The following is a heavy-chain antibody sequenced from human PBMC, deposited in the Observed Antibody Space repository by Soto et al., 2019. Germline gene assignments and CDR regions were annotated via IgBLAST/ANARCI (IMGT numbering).Heavy chain of an antibody. V-gene: IGHV3-23*01. CDR1: GFTFSSYA. CDR2: ISGSGGST. CDR3: AKAWGLGFYYYMDV. J-gene: IGHJ6*03. Sequence: GGSLRLSCAASGFTFSSYAMSWVRQAPGKGLEWVSAISGSGGSTYYADSVKGRFTISRDNSKNTLYLQMNSLRAEDTAVYYCAKAWGLGFYYYMDVWGKGTTVTVSS. D-gene: IGHD3-16*01.